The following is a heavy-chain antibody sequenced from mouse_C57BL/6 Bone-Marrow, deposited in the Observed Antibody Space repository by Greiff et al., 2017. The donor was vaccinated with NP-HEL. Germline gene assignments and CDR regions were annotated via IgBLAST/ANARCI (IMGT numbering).Heavy chain of an antibody. CDR3: VIGDYDEGYYYAMDY. CDR2: IRSKSSNYAT. Sequence: DAGGGLVQPKGSLKLSCAASGFTFNTYAMHWVRQAPGKGLEWVARIRSKSSNYATYYADSVKDRFTISRDDSQSMLYLQMNNLKTEDTAMYYCVIGDYDEGYYYAMDYWGQGTSVTVSS. D-gene: IGHD2-4*01. J-gene: IGHJ4*01. CDR1: GFTFNTYA. V-gene: IGHV10-3*01.